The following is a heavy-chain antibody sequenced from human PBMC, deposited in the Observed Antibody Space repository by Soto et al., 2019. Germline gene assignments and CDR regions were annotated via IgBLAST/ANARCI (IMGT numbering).Heavy chain of an antibody. CDR1: GFTFSSYS. J-gene: IGHJ6*02. D-gene: IGHD6-6*01. V-gene: IGHV3-48*02. Sequence: GGSLRLSCAASGFTFSSYSMNWVRQAPGKGLEWVSYISSSSSTIYYADSVKGRFTISRDNAKNSLYLQMNSLRDEDTAVYYCARPEYSSSSYGMDVWGQGTAVTVSS. CDR2: ISSSSSTI. CDR3: ARPEYSSSSYGMDV.